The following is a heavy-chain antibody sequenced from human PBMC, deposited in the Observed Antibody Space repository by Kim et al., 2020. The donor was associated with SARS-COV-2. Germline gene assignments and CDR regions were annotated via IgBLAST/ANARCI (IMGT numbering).Heavy chain of an antibody. J-gene: IGHJ4*02. CDR2: ISYDGSNK. CDR1: GFTFSSYG. Sequence: GGSLRLSCAASGFTFSSYGMHWVRQAPGKGLEWVAVISYDGSNKYYADSVKGRFTISRDNSKNTLYLQMNSLRAEDTAVYYCAATGYSSGWAFDYWGQGTLVTVSS. CDR3: AATGYSSGWAFDY. V-gene: IGHV3-30*03. D-gene: IGHD6-19*01.